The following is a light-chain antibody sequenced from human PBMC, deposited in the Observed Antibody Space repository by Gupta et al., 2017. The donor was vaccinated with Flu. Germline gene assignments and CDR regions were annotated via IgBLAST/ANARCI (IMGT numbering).Light chain of an antibody. CDR1: QTVYNY. Sequence: EIVMTQSPVTLSVSPGERATLSCRASQTVYNYLAWYQQKPGQIPRLLIYDASTRATGIPARFSGSGSGTDFTLTISSLQSEDFAVYYCQQYYKWPPLTFGGGTKVEIK. CDR3: QQYYKWPPLT. V-gene: IGKV3-15*01. J-gene: IGKJ4*01. CDR2: DAS.